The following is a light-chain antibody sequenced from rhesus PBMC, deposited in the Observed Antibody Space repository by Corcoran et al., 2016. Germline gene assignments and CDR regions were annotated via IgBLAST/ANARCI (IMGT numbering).Light chain of an antibody. Sequence: DIQMTQSPSSLSASVGDTVTINCRASQSISSWLAWYQQKPGKAPKLLIYKASSLQSGVPSRVSGSGSGTDFTLTISSLQSEDFATYYCPQYSSSPYSFGQGTKVEIK. CDR2: KAS. V-gene: IGKV1-22*01. CDR3: PQYSSSPYS. CDR1: QSISSW. J-gene: IGKJ2*01.